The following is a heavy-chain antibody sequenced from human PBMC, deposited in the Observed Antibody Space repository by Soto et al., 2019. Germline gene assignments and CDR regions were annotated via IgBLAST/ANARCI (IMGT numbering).Heavy chain of an antibody. D-gene: IGHD6-13*01. CDR2: ISAYNGNT. Sequence: ASVKVSCKASGYTVSSYGISWVRQAPGQGLEWMGWISAYNGNTNYAQKLQGRVTMTTDTSTSTAYMELRSLRSDDTAVYYCARDQGSSSLKNNWFDPWGQGTLVTVSS. CDR3: ARDQGSSSLKNNWFDP. V-gene: IGHV1-18*04. J-gene: IGHJ5*02. CDR1: GYTVSSYG.